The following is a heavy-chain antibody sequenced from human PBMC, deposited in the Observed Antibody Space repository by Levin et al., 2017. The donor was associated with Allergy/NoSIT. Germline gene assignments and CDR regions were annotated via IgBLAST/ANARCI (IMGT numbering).Heavy chain of an antibody. CDR2: ISYDGSNK. J-gene: IGHJ4*02. CDR1: GFTFSSYG. Sequence: GGSLRLSCAASGFTFSSYGMHWVRQAPGKGLEWVAVISYDGSNKYYADSVKGRFTISRDNFKNTLYLQMNSLRAEDTAVYYCARVEYYDSSGCFDYWGQGTLVTVSS. CDR3: ARVEYYDSSGCFDY. D-gene: IGHD3-22*01. V-gene: IGHV3-30*03.